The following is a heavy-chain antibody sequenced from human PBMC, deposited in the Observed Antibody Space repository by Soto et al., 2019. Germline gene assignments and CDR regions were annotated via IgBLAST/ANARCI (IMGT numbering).Heavy chain of an antibody. V-gene: IGHV1-2*02. D-gene: IGHD3-10*01. CDR3: ATYKESEIWFGELPPYGMDV. Sequence: ASVKVSCKASGYTFTGYYMHWVRQAPGQGLEWMGWINPNSGGTNYAQKFQGRVTMTRDTSISTAYMELSRLRSDDTAVYYCATYKESEIWFGELPPYGMDVWGQGTKVTVYS. CDR1: GYTFTGYY. CDR2: INPNSGGT. J-gene: IGHJ6*02.